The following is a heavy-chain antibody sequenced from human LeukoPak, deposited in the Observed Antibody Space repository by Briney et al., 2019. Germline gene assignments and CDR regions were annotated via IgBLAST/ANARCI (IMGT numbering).Heavy chain of an antibody. V-gene: IGHV1-2*02. Sequence: ASVKVSCKASGYTFTGYYMHWVRQAPGQGLEWMGWINPNSGGTNYAQKFQGRVTMTRDTSISTAYMELSRLRSDDTAVYYCARGVSSLWFGELLMSYWGQGTLVTVSS. CDR3: ARGVSSLWFGELLMSY. D-gene: IGHD3-10*01. J-gene: IGHJ4*02. CDR1: GYTFTGYY. CDR2: INPNSGGT.